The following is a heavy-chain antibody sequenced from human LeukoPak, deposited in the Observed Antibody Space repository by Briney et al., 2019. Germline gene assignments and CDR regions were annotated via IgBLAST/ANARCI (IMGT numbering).Heavy chain of an antibody. Sequence: ASVKVSCKISGYTLTELSMHWVRQAPGKGLEWMGGFDPEDGETIYAQKFQGRVTMTEDTSTDTAYMELSSLRSEDTAVYYCTPVVVPAAPFDYWGQGTLVTVSS. CDR1: GYTLTELS. D-gene: IGHD2-2*01. J-gene: IGHJ4*02. CDR3: TPVVVPAAPFDY. V-gene: IGHV1-24*01. CDR2: FDPEDGET.